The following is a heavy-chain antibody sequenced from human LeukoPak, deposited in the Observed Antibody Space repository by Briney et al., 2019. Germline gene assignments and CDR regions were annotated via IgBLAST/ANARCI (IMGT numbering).Heavy chain of an antibody. CDR1: GFTFSSYS. J-gene: IGHJ4*02. Sequence: PGGSLRLSCAASGFTFSSYSMNWVRQAPGKGLEWVSSISSSSGYICYADSVKGRFTISRDNAKNSLYLQMNSLRAEDTAVYYCARDSGTSYSSGWYDYWGQGTLVTVSS. V-gene: IGHV3-21*01. CDR2: ISSSSGYI. D-gene: IGHD6-19*01. CDR3: ARDSGTSYSSGWYDY.